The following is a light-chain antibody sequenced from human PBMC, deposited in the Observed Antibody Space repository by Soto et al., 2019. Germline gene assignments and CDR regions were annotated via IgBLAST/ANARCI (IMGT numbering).Light chain of an antibody. CDR1: QSVISNY. Sequence: EVVLTQSPGTVSLSPGERVTLSCRASQSVISNYLAWFQQRPGQAPRLLIYAASSMATGIPDRFSGSGSGTDFTLSISRLGPEDFAVYYCQQYGSSLTWTFGQGTKVEIK. CDR2: AAS. CDR3: QQYGSSLTWT. J-gene: IGKJ1*01. V-gene: IGKV3-20*01.